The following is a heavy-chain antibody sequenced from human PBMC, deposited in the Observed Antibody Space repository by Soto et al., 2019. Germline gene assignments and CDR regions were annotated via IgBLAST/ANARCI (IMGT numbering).Heavy chain of an antibody. J-gene: IGHJ5*02. CDR3: ARVPATATSAYYPNWFDP. CDR1: GASISSGDYY. V-gene: IGHV4-30-4*01. Sequence: LSLTCTVSGASISSGDYYWSWIRQPPGKGLEWIGYIYHSGRTYYNPSLKSRVTISVDTSRNQFSLTLSSVAAADTAVYYCARVPATATSAYYPNWFDPWGQGTLVTVPS. CDR2: IYHSGRT. D-gene: IGHD3-22*01.